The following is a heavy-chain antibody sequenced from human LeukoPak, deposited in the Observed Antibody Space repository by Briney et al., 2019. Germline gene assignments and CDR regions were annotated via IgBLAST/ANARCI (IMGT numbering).Heavy chain of an antibody. CDR3: TRGQLWQTGWFDP. J-gene: IGHJ5*02. CDR1: GFTFSDYS. V-gene: IGHV3-21*01. Sequence: PGGSLRLSCAASGFTFSDYSMHWVRQAPGKGLEWVSCISSTSSYIYYAASVRGRFNISRDNAKNSLYLQMNSLRAEDTAVYYCTRGQLWQTGWFDPWGQGTLVTVSS. CDR2: ISSTSSYI. D-gene: IGHD5-18*01.